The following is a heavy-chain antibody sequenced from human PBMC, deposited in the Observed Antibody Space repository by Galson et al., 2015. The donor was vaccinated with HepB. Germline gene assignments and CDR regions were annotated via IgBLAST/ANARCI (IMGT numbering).Heavy chain of an antibody. CDR3: AADRPGVSGSSNFDY. Sequence: SVKVSCKASGFTFTSSAMQWVRQARGQRLEWIGWIVVGSGNTNYAQKFQERVTITRDMSTSTAYMELSSLRSEDTAVYYCAADRPGVSGSSNFDYWGQGTLVTVSS. D-gene: IGHD1-26*01. CDR2: IVVGSGNT. CDR1: GFTFTSSA. J-gene: IGHJ4*02. V-gene: IGHV1-58*02.